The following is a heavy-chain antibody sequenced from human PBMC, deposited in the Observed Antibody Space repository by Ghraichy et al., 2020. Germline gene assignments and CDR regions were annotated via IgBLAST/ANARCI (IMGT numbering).Heavy chain of an antibody. D-gene: IGHD3-3*01. CDR3: AKGSLEWGFDY. V-gene: IGHV3-23*01. CDR1: GFTFSSYA. Sequence: GALRLSCAASGFTFSSYAMSWVRQAPGKGLEWVSGISGSGGSTYYADSVKGRFTISRDNSKNTMFMQMKSLRAEDTAVYYCAKGSLEWGFDYWGQGTRVTVSS. CDR2: ISGSGGST. J-gene: IGHJ4*02.